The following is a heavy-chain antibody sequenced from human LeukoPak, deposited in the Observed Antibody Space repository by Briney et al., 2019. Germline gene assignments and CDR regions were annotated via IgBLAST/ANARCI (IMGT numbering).Heavy chain of an antibody. V-gene: IGHV3-30*18. Sequence: LSLTCTVSGYSISSGYYWGWIRQPPGKGLEWVAVISYDGSNKYYADSVKGRFTISRDNSKNTLYLQMNSLRAEDAAVYYCAKGVLRYFDWSGSLGYWGQGTLVTVSS. D-gene: IGHD3-9*01. CDR2: ISYDGSNK. CDR3: AKGVLRYFDWSGSLGY. J-gene: IGHJ4*02. CDR1: GYSISSGY.